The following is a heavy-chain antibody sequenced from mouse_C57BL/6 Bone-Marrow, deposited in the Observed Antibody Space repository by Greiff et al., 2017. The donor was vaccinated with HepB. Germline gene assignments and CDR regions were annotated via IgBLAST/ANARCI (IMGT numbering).Heavy chain of an antibody. V-gene: IGHV5-12*01. CDR1: GFTFSDYY. CDR3: ARHEWDDYAMDY. J-gene: IGHJ4*01. D-gene: IGHD4-1*01. Sequence: EVKLMESGGGLVQPGGSLKLSCAASGFTFSDYYMYWVRQTPEKRLEWVAYISNGGGSTYYPDTVKGRFTISRDNAKNTLYLQMSRLKSEDTAMYYCARHEWDDYAMDYWGQGTSVTVSS. CDR2: ISNGGGST.